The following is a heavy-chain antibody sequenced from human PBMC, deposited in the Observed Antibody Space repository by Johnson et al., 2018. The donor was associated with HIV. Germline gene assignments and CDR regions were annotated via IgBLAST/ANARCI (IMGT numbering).Heavy chain of an antibody. Sequence: QVQLVESGGGLVKPGGSLRLSCAASRFTFSDYYMSWIRQTPGKGLEWVSYISSSGGTIYYADSVKGRFSISRDNAKNSLYLQMNSLRAEDTAVYYCAKEEDIWRLGLYRAFDIWGQGTMVTVSS. V-gene: IGHV3-11*04. CDR2: ISSSGGTI. J-gene: IGHJ3*02. CDR3: AKEEDIWRLGLYRAFDI. CDR1: RFTFSDYY. D-gene: IGHD2-15*01.